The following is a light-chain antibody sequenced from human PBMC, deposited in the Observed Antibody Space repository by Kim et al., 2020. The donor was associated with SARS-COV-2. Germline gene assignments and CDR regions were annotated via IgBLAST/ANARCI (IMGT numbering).Light chain of an antibody. CDR1: QSVSSSY. J-gene: IGKJ5*01. Sequence: TLSLAPGERATLSCRASQSVSSSYLAWYQQKPGQAPRLLIYGASSRATGIPDRFSGSGSGTDFTLTISRLEPEDFAVYHCHLLTTFGQGTRLEIK. V-gene: IGKV3-20*01. CDR2: GAS. CDR3: HLLTT.